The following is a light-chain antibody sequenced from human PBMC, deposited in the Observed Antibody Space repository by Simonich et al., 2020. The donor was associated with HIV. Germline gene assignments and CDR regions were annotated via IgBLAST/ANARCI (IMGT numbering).Light chain of an antibody. Sequence: EVVMTQSPATLSVSPGERATLSCRASQSVSSYLAWYQQKPGQAPRLLTYDASNRATGIPARFSGSGSGTDYTLTISSLQPEDFATYYCQQYYSSIITFGGGTKVEIK. J-gene: IGKJ4*01. CDR3: QQYYSSIIT. V-gene: IGKV3D-15*01. CDR1: QSVSSY. CDR2: DAS.